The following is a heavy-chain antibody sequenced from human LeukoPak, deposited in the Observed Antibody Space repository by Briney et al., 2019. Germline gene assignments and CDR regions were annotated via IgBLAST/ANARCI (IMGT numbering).Heavy chain of an antibody. Sequence: GGSLRLSCAASGFTFDDYAMHWVRQAPGKGLEWVSGISWNSGSIGYADSVKGRFTISRDNAKNSLYPQMNSLRAEDMALYYCAKSLRPDYDSSGYDYWGQGTLVTVSS. CDR3: AKSLRPDYDSSGYDY. CDR2: ISWNSGSI. V-gene: IGHV3-9*03. CDR1: GFTFDDYA. J-gene: IGHJ4*02. D-gene: IGHD3-22*01.